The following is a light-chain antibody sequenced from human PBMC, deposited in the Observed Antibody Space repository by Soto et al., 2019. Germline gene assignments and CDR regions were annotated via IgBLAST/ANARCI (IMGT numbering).Light chain of an antibody. J-gene: IGKJ1*01. V-gene: IGKV3-11*01. CDR2: GAS. Sequence: EFVLTQSPGTLSLSPGERATLSCRASQTVRNNYLAWYQQKPGQAPRLLIYGASNRATGVPARFSGSRSGTDFTLTISDLEPADFGLYYCQQRLNWPPGFGQGTKVDIK. CDR1: QTVRNNY. CDR3: QQRLNWPPG.